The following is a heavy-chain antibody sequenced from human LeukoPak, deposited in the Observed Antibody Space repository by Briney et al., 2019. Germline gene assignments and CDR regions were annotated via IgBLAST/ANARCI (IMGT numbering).Heavy chain of an antibody. CDR1: GFSFNTCA. CDR2: IWYDGSNK. J-gene: IGHJ6*02. Sequence: GGSLRLSCAASGFSFNTCAMSWVRQAPGKGLEWVAVIWYDGSNKYYADSVKGRFTISRDNSKNTLYLQMNSLRAEDTAVYYCAKVKEYYYYGMDVWGQGTTVTVSS. CDR3: AKVKEYYYYGMDV. V-gene: IGHV3-33*06.